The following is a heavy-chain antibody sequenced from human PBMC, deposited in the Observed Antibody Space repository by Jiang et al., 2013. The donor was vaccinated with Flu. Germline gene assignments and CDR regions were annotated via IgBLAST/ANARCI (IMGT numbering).Heavy chain of an antibody. D-gene: IGHD2-15*01. CDR3: TRDSYCSASTCYAPFTVPSA. V-gene: IGHV1-46*01. J-gene: IGHJ6*02. Sequence: VQLVESGAEVKKPGASVQISCKASGYTFTSYYMHWVRQAPGQGFEWMGIINPSGGSTTYAQKFQGRVAMTRDTSTNTVYMELSSLTFEDTAVYYCTRDSYCSASTCYAPFTVPSAWGQGTSVTVSS. CDR1: GYTFTSYY. CDR2: INPSGGST.